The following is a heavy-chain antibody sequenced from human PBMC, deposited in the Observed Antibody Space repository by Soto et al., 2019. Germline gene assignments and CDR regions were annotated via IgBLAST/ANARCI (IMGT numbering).Heavy chain of an antibody. CDR1: GVSVRSYT. D-gene: IGHD2-21*02. CDR2: VFSSVSA. CDR3: ARDGMTTGDT. V-gene: IGHV4-4*07. J-gene: IGHJ4*02. Sequence: QLQLQESGPGQVRPSETLSLTCIVSGVSVRSYTWSWVRQPANKGLEWIGRVFSSVSATYNTSLKSRVTITMDTPENRISLKLDSVTAADAGVYYCARDGMTTGDTWGPGTAVTVSS.